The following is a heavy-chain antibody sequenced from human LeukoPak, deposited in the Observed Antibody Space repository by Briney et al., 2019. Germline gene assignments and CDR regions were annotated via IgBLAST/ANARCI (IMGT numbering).Heavy chain of an antibody. CDR2: IYTSGGST. V-gene: IGHV1-46*01. Sequence: AASVKVSCMASGYTFTNYNMHSVRQTPGQGLWWMGIIYTSGGSTSYVQRFQGRVTMTRDTSTSTVYMEVSSLRSEDTAVYYCARGTEYSGSDASDYWGQGTLATVSS. CDR3: ARGTEYSGSDASDY. J-gene: IGHJ4*02. CDR1: GYTFTNYN. D-gene: IGHD1-26*01.